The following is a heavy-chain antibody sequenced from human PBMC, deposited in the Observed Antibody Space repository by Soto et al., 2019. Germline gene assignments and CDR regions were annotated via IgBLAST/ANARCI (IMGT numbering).Heavy chain of an antibody. CDR2: VNHSGST. V-gene: IGHV4-34*01. J-gene: IGHJ5*02. Sequence: SETLSLTCAVYGGAFSGYYWNWIRQPPGKGLEWIGEVNHSGSTNYNPSLKSRVTISVDTSKNQFSLKLRSVTAADTAVYYCTTAVVDILTGYSTTLWFDPWGQGTLVTVSS. CDR1: GGAFSGYY. CDR3: TTAVVDILTGYSTTLWFDP. D-gene: IGHD3-9*01.